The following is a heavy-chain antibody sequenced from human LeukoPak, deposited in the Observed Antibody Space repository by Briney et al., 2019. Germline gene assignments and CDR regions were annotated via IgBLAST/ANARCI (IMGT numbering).Heavy chain of an antibody. CDR3: AISNPGWDFDY. D-gene: IGHD3-9*01. CDR1: GFTFSSYW. CDR2: INSDGSST. Sequence: GGSLRLSCAASGFTFSSYWMHWVRQAPGKGLVWVSRINSDGSSTSYADSVKGRFTISRDNAKNTLYLQMNSLRAEDTAVYYCAISNPGWDFDYWGQGTLVTVSS. J-gene: IGHJ4*02. V-gene: IGHV3-74*01.